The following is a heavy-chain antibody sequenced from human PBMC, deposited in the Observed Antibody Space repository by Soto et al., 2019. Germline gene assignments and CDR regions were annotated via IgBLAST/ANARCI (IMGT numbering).Heavy chain of an antibody. CDR3: ARDPATRGMDV. D-gene: IGHD3-10*01. Sequence: QVQLVQSGAEVKKPGASVKVSCKASGYTFISYGISWVRQAPGQGLEWMGWISAYNGNTNYAQKFQGRVTMTTDTPNSTAYRELRSLRSDDTAVYYCARDPATRGMDVWGQGTTVTVSS. V-gene: IGHV1-18*01. J-gene: IGHJ6*02. CDR2: ISAYNGNT. CDR1: GYTFISYG.